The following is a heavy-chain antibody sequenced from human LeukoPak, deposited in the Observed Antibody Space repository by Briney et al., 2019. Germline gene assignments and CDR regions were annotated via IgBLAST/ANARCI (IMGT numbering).Heavy chain of an antibody. V-gene: IGHV1-69*13. J-gene: IGHJ4*02. CDR1: GYTFTSYD. CDR3: ARAPYDSSGYYIDY. CDR2: IIPIFSTA. Sequence: ASVKVSCKASGYTFTSYDINWVRQATGQGLEWMGWIIPIFSTANYAQKFQGRVTITADESTSTAYMELSSLRSEDTAVYYCARAPYDSSGYYIDYWGQGIVVTVSS. D-gene: IGHD3-22*01.